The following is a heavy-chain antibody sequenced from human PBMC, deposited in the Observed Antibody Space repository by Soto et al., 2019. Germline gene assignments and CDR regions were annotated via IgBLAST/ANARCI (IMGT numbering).Heavy chain of an antibody. D-gene: IGHD6-13*01. V-gene: IGHV4-39*01. J-gene: IGHJ4*02. CDR1: GGSIRSSTYY. CDR2: IYYSGST. Sequence: SETLSLTCTVSGGSIRSSTYYWGWIRQPPGKGLEWIGSIYYSGSTHYNPSLKSRVTMSVDTSTNQFSLKLNSVTAADTAVYYCTRLEGGAAADRPLDDWGQGTLVTVSS. CDR3: TRLEGGAAADRPLDD.